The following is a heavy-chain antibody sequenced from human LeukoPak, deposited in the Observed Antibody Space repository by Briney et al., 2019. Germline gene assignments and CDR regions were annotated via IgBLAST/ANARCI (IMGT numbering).Heavy chain of an antibody. CDR2: INPNSGGT. V-gene: IGHV1-2*06. Sequence: ASVKVSCKASGYTFTGYYMHWVRQAPGQGLEWMGRINPNSGGTNYAQKFQGRVTMTRDTSISTAYMELSRLRSDDTAMYYCARDGVSHDYYYYYYGMDVWGQGTTVTVSS. CDR1: GYTFTGYY. D-gene: IGHD6-13*01. J-gene: IGHJ6*02. CDR3: ARDGVSHDYYYYYYGMDV.